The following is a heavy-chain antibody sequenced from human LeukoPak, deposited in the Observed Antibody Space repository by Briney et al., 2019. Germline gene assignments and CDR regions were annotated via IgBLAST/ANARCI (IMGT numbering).Heavy chain of an antibody. D-gene: IGHD3-10*01. CDR2: INRSGDST. J-gene: IGHJ4*02. CDR1: GFTFYSYG. CDR3: AREAGTMVRGVISYFDY. V-gene: IGHV3-23*01. Sequence: GGSLRLSCAASGFTFYSYGMNWVRQAPGKGLEWVSGINRSGDSTSYADSVKGRFTISRDNSKNTLYLQMNSLRAEDTAVYYCAREAGTMVRGVISYFDYWGQGTLVTVSS.